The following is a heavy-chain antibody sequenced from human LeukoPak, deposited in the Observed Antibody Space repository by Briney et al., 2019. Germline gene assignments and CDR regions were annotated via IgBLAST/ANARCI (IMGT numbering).Heavy chain of an antibody. V-gene: IGHV3-23*01. CDR1: GFTFSSYA. D-gene: IGHD5-18*01. CDR2: ISVSGGST. CDR3: ADGTAPGDY. Sequence: GGSLRLSCAASGFTFSSYAMSWVRQAPGKGLEWVSAISVSGGSTYYADSMKGRFTISRDNSKNTLYLQMNSLRAEDTAVYYCADGTAPGDYWGQGTLVAVSS. J-gene: IGHJ4*02.